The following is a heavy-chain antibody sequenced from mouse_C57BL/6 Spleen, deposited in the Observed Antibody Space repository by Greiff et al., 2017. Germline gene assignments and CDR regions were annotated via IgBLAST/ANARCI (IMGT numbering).Heavy chain of an antibody. CDR1: GYTFTDYY. CDR3: ARGGQYYGSSLYAMDY. V-gene: IGHV1-26*01. J-gene: IGHJ4*01. Sequence: VQLQQSGPELVKPGASVKISCKASGYTFTDYYMNWVKQSHGKSLEWIGDINPNNGGTSYNQKFKGKATLTVDKSSSTAYMELRSLTSEDSAVYYCARGGQYYGSSLYAMDYWGQGTSVTVSS. CDR2: INPNNGGT. D-gene: IGHD1-1*01.